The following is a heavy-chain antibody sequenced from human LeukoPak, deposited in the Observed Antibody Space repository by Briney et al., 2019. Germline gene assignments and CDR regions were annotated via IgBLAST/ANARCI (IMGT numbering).Heavy chain of an antibody. CDR1: GYTFTSYY. J-gene: IGHJ6*03. D-gene: IGHD1-26*01. Sequence: GASVKVSCKASGYTFTSYYMHWVRQAPGQGLEWMGIINPSGGSTSYAQKFQGRVTMTRDMSTSTVYMELNSLRAEDTAVYYCARGQGIVPYYYYYYMDVWGKGTTVTVSS. V-gene: IGHV1-46*01. CDR3: ARGQGIVPYYYYYYMDV. CDR2: INPSGGST.